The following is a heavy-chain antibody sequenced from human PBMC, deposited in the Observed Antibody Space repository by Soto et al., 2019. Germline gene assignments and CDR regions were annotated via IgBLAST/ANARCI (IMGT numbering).Heavy chain of an antibody. Sequence: PGGSLRLSCSASGFTISTAMTWVRQAPGKGLEWVSSFSGDGINTYYADSVKGRFTFSRDNSKNTVYLQMDNLRVEDTAVYHCAQAPLVGANYKYYDMDVWGQGTTVTVSS. CDR1: GFTISTA. CDR2: FSGDGINT. J-gene: IGHJ6*02. D-gene: IGHD1-26*01. CDR3: AQAPLVGANYKYYDMDV. V-gene: IGHV3-23*01.